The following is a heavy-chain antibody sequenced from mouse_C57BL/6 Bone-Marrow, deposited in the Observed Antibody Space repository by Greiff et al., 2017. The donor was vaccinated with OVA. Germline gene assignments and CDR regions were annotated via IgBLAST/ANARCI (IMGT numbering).Heavy chain of an antibody. Sequence: QVQLQQPGAELVKPGASVKMSCKASGYTFTSYWITWVKQRPGQGLEWIGRIDPNSGGTKYNEKFKSKATLTVDKPSSTAYMQLSSLTSEDSAVYYCAREGYYGSSFDYWGQGTTLTVSS. V-gene: IGHV1-72*01. J-gene: IGHJ2*01. CDR2: IDPNSGGT. CDR3: AREGYYGSSFDY. CDR1: GYTFTSYW. D-gene: IGHD1-1*01.